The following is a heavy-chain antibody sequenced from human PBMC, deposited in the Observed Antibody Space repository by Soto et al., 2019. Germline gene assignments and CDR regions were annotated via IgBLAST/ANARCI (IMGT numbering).Heavy chain of an antibody. CDR2: TYYRSKWYN. V-gene: IGHV6-1*01. D-gene: IGHD3-10*01. Sequence: PSPTLPLTCDISGDSVSSNSAAWNWIRKSPSRGLEWLGRTYYRSKWYNDYAVSVKSRITINPDTSKNQFSLQLNSVTPEDTAVYYCARVSVSPGGFGELFFDYWGQGTLVTVSS. CDR3: ARVSVSPGGFGELFFDY. CDR1: GDSVSSNSAA. J-gene: IGHJ4*02.